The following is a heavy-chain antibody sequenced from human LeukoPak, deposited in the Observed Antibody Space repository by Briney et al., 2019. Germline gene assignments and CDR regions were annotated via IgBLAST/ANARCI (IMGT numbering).Heavy chain of an antibody. CDR1: GGSISSGGYY. V-gene: IGHV4-61*08. J-gene: IGHJ6*02. CDR2: IYYSGST. D-gene: IGHD3-10*01. Sequence: SQTLSLTCTVSGGSISSGGYYWSWIRQPPGKGLEWIGYIYYSGSTNYNPSLKSRATISVDTSKNQFSLKVSSVTAADTAVYYCASDARGSSYMDVWGQGTTVTVSS. CDR3: ASDARGSSYMDV.